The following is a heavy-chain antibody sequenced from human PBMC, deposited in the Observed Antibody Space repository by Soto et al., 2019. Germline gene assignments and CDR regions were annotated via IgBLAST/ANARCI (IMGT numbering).Heavy chain of an antibody. CDR1: GGTFSSYA. CDR2: IIPIFGTA. J-gene: IGHJ6*02. CDR3: ARDQYYYDSSGYYYYGMDV. D-gene: IGHD3-22*01. Sequence: QVQLVQSGAEVKKPGSSVKVSCKASGGTFSSYAISWVRQAPGQGLEWMGGIIPIFGTANYAQKFQGRVTITADKSTSTAYMELSSLRSDDTAVYYCARDQYYYDSSGYYYYGMDVWGQGTTVTVSS. V-gene: IGHV1-69*06.